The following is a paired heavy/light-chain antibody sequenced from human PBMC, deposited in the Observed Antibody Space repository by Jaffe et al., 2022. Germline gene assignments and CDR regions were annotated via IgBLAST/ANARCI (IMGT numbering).Light chain of an antibody. V-gene: IGKV4-1*01. Sequence: DIVMTQSPDSLAVSLGERATINCKSSQSVLYSSNNKNYLAWYQQKPGQPPKLLIYWASTRESGVPDRFSGSGSGTDFTLTISSLQAEDVAVYYCQQYYSTPPLYTFGQGTKLEIK. CDR3: QQYYSTPPLYT. J-gene: IGKJ2*01. CDR2: WAS. CDR1: QSVLYSSNNKNY.
Heavy chain of an antibody. J-gene: IGHJ3*02. D-gene: IGHD6-19*01. V-gene: IGHV4-59*01. CDR3: ARDTGRTVAGHRPRAFDI. CDR1: GGSISSYY. CDR2: IYYSGST. Sequence: QVQLQESGPGLVKPSETLSLTCTVSGGSISSYYWSWIRQPPGKGLEWIGYIYYSGSTNYNPSLKSRVTISVDTSKNQFSLKLSSVTAADTAVYYCARDTGRTVAGHRPRAFDIWGQGTMVTVSS.